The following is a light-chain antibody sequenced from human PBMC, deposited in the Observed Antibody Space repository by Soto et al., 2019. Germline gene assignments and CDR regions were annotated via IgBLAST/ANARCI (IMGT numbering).Light chain of an antibody. Sequence: AIRMTQSPSSFSASTGDRVTITCRASQGISSYLAWYQQKPGKAPKLLIYAASTLQSGVPSRFSSSGSGTHFTLNISCLQSEDFATYYCQQYYSYPRTFCQGTKVEIK. J-gene: IGKJ1*01. CDR2: AAS. CDR3: QQYYSYPRT. V-gene: IGKV1-8*01. CDR1: QGISSY.